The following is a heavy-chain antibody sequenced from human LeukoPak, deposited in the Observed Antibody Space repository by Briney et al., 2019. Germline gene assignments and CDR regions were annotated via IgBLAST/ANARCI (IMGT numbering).Heavy chain of an antibody. V-gene: IGHV3-11*04. Sequence: GGSLRLSCAASGFTFSDYYMSWIRQAPGKGLEWVSYISSSGSTIYYADSVKGRFTISRDNAKNSLYLQMNSLRAEDTAVYYCARPDGHVLLLHYFDHWGQGALVTVSS. CDR1: GFTFSDYY. CDR3: ARPDGHVLLLHYFDH. J-gene: IGHJ4*02. D-gene: IGHD3-10*01. CDR2: ISSSGSTI.